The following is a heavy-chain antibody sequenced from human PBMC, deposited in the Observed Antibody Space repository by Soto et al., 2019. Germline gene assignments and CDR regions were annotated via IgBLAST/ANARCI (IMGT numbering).Heavy chain of an antibody. CDR2: VFSSVSA. D-gene: IGHD2-21*02. V-gene: IGHV4-4*07. Sequence: SDTLSLTCIVSGVSVRSYTWSWVRQPANKGLEWIGRVFSSVSATYNPSLKSRVSISMDTPENRISLKLDSVTAADAGVYFCARDGMTTGDTWGPGTLVTVSS. J-gene: IGHJ4*02. CDR1: GVSVRSYT. CDR3: ARDGMTTGDT.